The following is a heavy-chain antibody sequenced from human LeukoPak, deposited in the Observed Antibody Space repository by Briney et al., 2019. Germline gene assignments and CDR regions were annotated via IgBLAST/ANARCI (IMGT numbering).Heavy chain of an antibody. CDR1: GFTFSSYA. Sequence: GGSLRLSCAASGFTFSSYAMSWVRQAPGKGLEWVSTISGSGGSTYYADSVKGRFTISRDDSKNTLYLQMNSLRAEDTAVYYCSRSRRVKCGGDCYLFDYWGQGTLVTVSS. CDR2: ISGSGGST. CDR3: SRSRRVKCGGDCYLFDY. J-gene: IGHJ4*02. D-gene: IGHD2-21*02. V-gene: IGHV3-23*01.